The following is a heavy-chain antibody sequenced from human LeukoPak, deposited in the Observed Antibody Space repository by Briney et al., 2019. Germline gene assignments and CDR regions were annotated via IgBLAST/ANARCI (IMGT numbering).Heavy chain of an antibody. D-gene: IGHD6-13*01. CDR1: GFTFSSYA. CDR2: ISGSGGST. CDR3: AKARPIAAAGPSIGYYFDY. Sequence: PGGSLRLSCAASGFTFSSYAMSWVRQAPGKGLEWVSAISGSGGSTYYADSVKGRFTISRDNSKNTLYLQMNSLRAEDTAVYYCAKARPIAAAGPSIGYYFDYWGQGTLVTVSS. V-gene: IGHV3-23*01. J-gene: IGHJ4*02.